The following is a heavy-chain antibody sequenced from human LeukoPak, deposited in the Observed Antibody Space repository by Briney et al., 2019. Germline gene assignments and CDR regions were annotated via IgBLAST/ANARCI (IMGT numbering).Heavy chain of an antibody. CDR2: INWNGGST. CDR1: GFTFDDYG. D-gene: IGHD5-18*01. V-gene: IGHV3-20*04. CDR3: ARDLTPWSSYGSFDY. Sequence: GGSLRLSCAASGFTFDDYGMSWVRQAPGKGLEWVSGINWNGGSTDYGDSVKGRFTISREKVKNSLYMKKNSLRAEDTALYYCARDLTPWSSYGSFDYWGQGTLVTVSS. J-gene: IGHJ4*02.